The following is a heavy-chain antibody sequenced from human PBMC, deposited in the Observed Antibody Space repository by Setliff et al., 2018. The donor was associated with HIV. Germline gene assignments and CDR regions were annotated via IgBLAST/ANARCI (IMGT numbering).Heavy chain of an antibody. CDR2: IYSSGST. CDR1: GGSISGYY. CDR3: AREHFWSGYYSYDAFDI. Sequence: SETLSLTCSVSGGSISGYYWTWIRQPPGKGLEWIGYIYSSGSTNYNPSLKSRVTISVDTSKNQFSLKLSSVTAAVTAVYYCAREHFWSGYYSYDAFDIWGQGTMVTVSS. J-gene: IGHJ3*02. D-gene: IGHD3-3*02. V-gene: IGHV4-4*09.